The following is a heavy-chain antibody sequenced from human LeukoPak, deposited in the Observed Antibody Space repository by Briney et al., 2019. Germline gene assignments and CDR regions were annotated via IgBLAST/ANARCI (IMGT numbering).Heavy chain of an antibody. CDR2: ISPSGGST. Sequence: ASVKVSCKAFGYTFTSNYMHWVRQAPGQGPEWMGVISPSGGSTTYAQKFQGRVTMTEDTSTDTAYMELSSLRSEDTAVYYCAKPLGSWYFVHWGQGTLVTVSS. J-gene: IGHJ4*02. V-gene: IGHV1-46*01. CDR1: GYTFTSNY. CDR3: AKPLGSWYFVH. D-gene: IGHD6-13*01.